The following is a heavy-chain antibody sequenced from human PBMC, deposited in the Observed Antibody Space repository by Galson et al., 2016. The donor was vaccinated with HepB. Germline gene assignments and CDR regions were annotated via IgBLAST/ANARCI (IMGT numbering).Heavy chain of an antibody. J-gene: IGHJ6*03. Sequence: SVKVSCKASGYTFTTYGISWVRQAPGQGLQWMGGIITLYGTANYAQKLQGRVTITADESTSTVYMELSSLRPGDTAVYYCATSGTNIYYYYMDVWGQGTTVTVSS. CDR1: GYTFTTYG. CDR2: IITLYGTA. CDR3: ATSGTNIYYYYMDV. D-gene: IGHD1-26*01. V-gene: IGHV1-69*13.